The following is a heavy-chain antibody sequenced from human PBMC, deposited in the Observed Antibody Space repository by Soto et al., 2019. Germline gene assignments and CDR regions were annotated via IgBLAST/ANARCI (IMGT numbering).Heavy chain of an antibody. J-gene: IGHJ4*02. V-gene: IGHV3-33*01. D-gene: IGHD1-1*01. CDR1: GFTFSGYG. CDR2: IWFDGSNK. Sequence: QVQVVESGGGVVQPGRSLRLSCAASGFTFSGYGMHWVRQAPGKGLEWVAMIWFDGSNKYYGDSVKGRFTISRDNSENTLYLQMNSLRDEDTAMYYCARDVRSGLATTYYLDYWGQGTLVTVSS. CDR3: ARDVRSGLATTYYLDY.